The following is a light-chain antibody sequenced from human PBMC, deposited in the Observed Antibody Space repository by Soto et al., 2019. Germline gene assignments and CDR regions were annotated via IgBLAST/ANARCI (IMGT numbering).Light chain of an antibody. J-gene: IGKJ4*01. CDR3: QQYGSSPPLT. CDR1: QSVSSSY. V-gene: IGKV3-20*01. Sequence: EIVLTQSPGTLSLYPGERATLSCRASQSVSSSYLAWYQQKPGQAPRLLIYGASSRATGIPDRFSGSGSGTDFTLTISRLEPEDFAAYYCQQYGSSPPLTFGGGTKVEIK. CDR2: GAS.